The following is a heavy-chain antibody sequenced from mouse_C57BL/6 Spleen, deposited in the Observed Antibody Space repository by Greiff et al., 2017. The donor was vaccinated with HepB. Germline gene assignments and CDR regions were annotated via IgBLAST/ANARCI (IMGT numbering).Heavy chain of an antibody. Sequence: EVQVEESGGGLVQPGGSMKLSCAASGFTFSDAWMDWVRQSPEKGLEWVAEIRDKANNHATYYAVSVKGRFTITRDDSKSSVYLQMNSLRAEDTGIYYCTRRPSTGGGTRYFDDWGTGTTVTVSS. CDR2: IRDKANNHAT. CDR1: GFTFSDAW. CDR3: TRRPSTGGGTRYFDD. V-gene: IGHV6-6*01. D-gene: IGHD2-14*01. J-gene: IGHJ1*03.